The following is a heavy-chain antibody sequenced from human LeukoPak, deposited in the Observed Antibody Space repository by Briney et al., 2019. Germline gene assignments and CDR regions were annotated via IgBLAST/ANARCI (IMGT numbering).Heavy chain of an antibody. CDR3: ARGYYYGSGSYYSFFDY. CDR1: GDSISSGGYY. CDR2: IYYSGST. Sequence: SQTLSLTCTVSGDSISSGGYYWSWIRQHPGKGLEWIGYIYYSGSTYYNPSLKSRVTISVDTSKNQFSLKLSSVTAADTAVYYCARGYYYGSGSYYSFFDYWGQGTLVTVSS. V-gene: IGHV4-31*03. J-gene: IGHJ4*02. D-gene: IGHD3-10*01.